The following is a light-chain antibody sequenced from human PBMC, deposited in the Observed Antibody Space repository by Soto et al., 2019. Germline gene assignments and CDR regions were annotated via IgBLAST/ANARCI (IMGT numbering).Light chain of an antibody. V-gene: IGKV3-11*01. CDR2: DAS. CDR3: QQRGKWPPT. CDR1: QSVSSY. Sequence: DIVLTQSPASLSLSPGERATLSCRASQSVSSYLAWYQQKPGQAPRLLIYDASNRATGIPARFSGSGSGTDFSLTINSLEPEDFAVYYCQQRGKWPPTFGQGTKVE. J-gene: IGKJ1*01.